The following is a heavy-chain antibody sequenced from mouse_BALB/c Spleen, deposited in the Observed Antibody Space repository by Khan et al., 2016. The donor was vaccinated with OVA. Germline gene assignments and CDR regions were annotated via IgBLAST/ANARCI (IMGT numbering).Heavy chain of an antibody. CDR2: INTETGEP. CDR1: GYTFTDYS. D-gene: IGHD2-14*01. Sequence: QIQLVQSGPELKKPGETVKISCKASGYTFTDYSMHWVKQAPGKGLKWMGWINTETGEPTYADDFKGRFAFSLETSASTAYLQINNLKNEDTVTYFCARNRYDYFDYWGKGTTLTVSS. V-gene: IGHV9-2-1*01. J-gene: IGHJ2*01. CDR3: ARNRYDYFDY.